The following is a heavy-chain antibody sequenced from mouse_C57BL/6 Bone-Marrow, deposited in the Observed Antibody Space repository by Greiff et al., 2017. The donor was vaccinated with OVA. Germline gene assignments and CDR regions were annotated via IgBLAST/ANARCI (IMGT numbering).Heavy chain of an antibody. CDR3: ARKRYGNLDWYFDV. D-gene: IGHD2-10*02. CDR2: INPSAGCT. V-gene: IGHV1-43*01. J-gene: IGHJ1*03. Sequence: VQLQQSGPELVKPGASVKISCKASGYSFTGYYMHWVKQSPEKSLEWIGEINPSAGCTSYNQKFKGKATFTVDKSSSTAYMQLKIRTSEDSAVYYCARKRYGNLDWYFDVWGTGTTVTVSS. CDR1: GYSFTGYY.